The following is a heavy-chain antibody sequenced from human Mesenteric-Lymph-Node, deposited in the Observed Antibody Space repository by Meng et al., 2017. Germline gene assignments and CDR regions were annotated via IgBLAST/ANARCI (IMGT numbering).Heavy chain of an antibody. Sequence: GESLKISCAASGFTFSDYYMNWIRQAPGKGLEWVSYISSSGSTIYYADSVKGRFTISRDNAKNSLYLKMNSLRAEDTAVYYCARGSAATAFDIWGQGTMVTVSS. CDR2: ISSSGSTI. V-gene: IGHV3-11*01. CDR3: ARGSAATAFDI. CDR1: GFTFSDYY. D-gene: IGHD6-13*01. J-gene: IGHJ3*02.